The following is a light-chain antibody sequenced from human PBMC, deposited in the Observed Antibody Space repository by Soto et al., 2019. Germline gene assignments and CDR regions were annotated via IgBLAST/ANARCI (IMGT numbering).Light chain of an antibody. CDR2: DAS. CDR1: QTISSY. Sequence: EIVLTQSPGTLSLSQGERATLSCRASQTISSYLAWYQHKPGQAPRLLIYDASSRATDIPDRFSGSGSRTEFTLTIGRLEPEDFGVYYYQQYLSSPPYRFGQGTKLA. J-gene: IGKJ2*03. CDR3: QQYLSSPPYR. V-gene: IGKV3-20*01.